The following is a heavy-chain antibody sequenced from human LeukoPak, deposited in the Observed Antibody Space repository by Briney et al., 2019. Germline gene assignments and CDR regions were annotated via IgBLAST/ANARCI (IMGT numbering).Heavy chain of an antibody. CDR1: GFTFSSYG. CDR2: ISGSGGST. V-gene: IGHV3-23*01. CDR3: AKYSGGWYEGRYYYYGMDV. Sequence: GGSLRLSCAASGFTFSSYGMSWVRQAPGRGLEWVSTISGSGGSTYYADSVKGRFTISRDNSKNTLYLQMNSLRAEDTAVYYCAKYSGGWYEGRYYYYGMDVWGQGTTVTVSS. J-gene: IGHJ6*02. D-gene: IGHD6-19*01.